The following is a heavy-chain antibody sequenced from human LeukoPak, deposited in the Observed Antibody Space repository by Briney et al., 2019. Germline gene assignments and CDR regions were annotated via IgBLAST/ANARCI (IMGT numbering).Heavy chain of an antibody. CDR2: IWYDGSNK. CDR1: GFTFSSYG. J-gene: IGHJ4*02. D-gene: IGHD6-6*01. CDR3: AKDQLEYSSSSWLGY. V-gene: IGHV3-33*06. Sequence: GGSLRLSCAASGFTFSSYGMHWVRQAPGKGLEWVAVIWYDGSNKYYADSVKGRFTISRDNSKNTLYLQMNSLRAEDTAVYYCAKDQLEYSSSSWLGYWGQGTLVTVSS.